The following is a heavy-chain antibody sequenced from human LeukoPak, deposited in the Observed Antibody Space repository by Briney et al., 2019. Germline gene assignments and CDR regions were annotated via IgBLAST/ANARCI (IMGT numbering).Heavy chain of an antibody. CDR1: GYTFTSYG. Sequence: GASVKVSCKASGYTFTSYGISWVRQAPGQGLERMGWISAYNGNTNYAQKLQGRVTMTTDTSTSTAYMELRSLRSDDTAVYYCARCIRPSATNSFDPWGQGTLVTVSS. V-gene: IGHV1-18*01. D-gene: IGHD2-8*01. CDR3: ARCIRPSATNSFDP. CDR2: ISAYNGNT. J-gene: IGHJ5*02.